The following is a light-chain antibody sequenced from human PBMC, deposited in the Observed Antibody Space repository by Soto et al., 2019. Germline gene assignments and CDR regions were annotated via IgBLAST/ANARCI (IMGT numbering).Light chain of an antibody. V-gene: IGKV3D-15*01. CDR2: DAS. CDR3: QQYNSYGT. CDR1: QSVGSD. J-gene: IGKJ1*01. Sequence: EIVMTQSPATLSVSPGERATLSCRASQSVGSDLAWYQQKPGQAPRLLIYDASNRATGIPVRFSGSGSGTEFTLTISSLQPDDFATYYCQQYNSYGTFGQGTKVDIK.